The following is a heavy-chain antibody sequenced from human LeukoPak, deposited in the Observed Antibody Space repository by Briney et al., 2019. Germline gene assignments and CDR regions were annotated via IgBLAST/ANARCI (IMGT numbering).Heavy chain of an antibody. CDR2: IKQDGSEK. D-gene: IGHD3-16*01. CDR1: GFTFSKHW. CDR3: ARDSRGTFDY. J-gene: IGHJ4*02. Sequence: GGSLRLSCAASGFTFSKHWMAWVRQAPGKGLEWVANIKQDGSEKYYVDSVEGRFTISRDNAKNSLFLQMNSLRAEDTAVYYCARDSRGTFDYWGQGTLVTVSS. V-gene: IGHV3-7*04.